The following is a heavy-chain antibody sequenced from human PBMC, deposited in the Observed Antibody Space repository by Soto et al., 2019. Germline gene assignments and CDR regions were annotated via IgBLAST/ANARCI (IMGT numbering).Heavy chain of an antibody. Sequence: ASETLSLTCTVSGGSISSGGYYWSWIRQHPGKGLEWIGYIYYSGSTYYNPSLKSRVTISVDTSKNQFSLKLSSVTAADTAVYYCARACYSVLRFSEWFDPSGQGPLVTVYS. J-gene: IGHJ5*02. CDR2: IYYSGST. CDR3: ARACYSVLRFSEWFDP. V-gene: IGHV4-31*03. D-gene: IGHD3-3*01. CDR1: GGSISSGGYY.